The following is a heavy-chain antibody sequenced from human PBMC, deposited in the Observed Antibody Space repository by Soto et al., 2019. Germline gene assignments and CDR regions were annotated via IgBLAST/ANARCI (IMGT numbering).Heavy chain of an antibody. D-gene: IGHD2-15*01. CDR1: GGSISSYY. J-gene: IGHJ5*02. CDR2: IYYSGST. V-gene: IGHV4-59*01. CDR3: ARGGYCRGGSCLPNWCYP. Sequence: PSETLSLTCTVSGGSISSYYWSWIRQPPGKGLEWIGYIYYSGSTNYNPSLKSRVTISVDTSKNQFSLKLSSVTAADTAVYYCARGGYCRGGSCLPNWCYPWGQGNLVTGSS.